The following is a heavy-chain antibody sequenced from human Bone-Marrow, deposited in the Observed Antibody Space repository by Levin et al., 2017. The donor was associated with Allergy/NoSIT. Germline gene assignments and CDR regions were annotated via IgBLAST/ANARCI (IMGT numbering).Heavy chain of an antibody. J-gene: IGHJ3*02. D-gene: IGHD3-22*01. V-gene: IGHV3-73*01. CDR2: IRTRPNNYAT. Sequence: HTGGSLRLSCAASGFTFSGSTMHWVRQASGQGLEWVGRIRTRPNNYATAYAASVKGRFTISREDSKNTAYLQMNSLKTEDTAVYFCTRRLGYDSNDYPVLDAFDIWGQGTMVTVSS. CDR1: GFTFSGST. CDR3: TRRLGYDSNDYPVLDAFDI.